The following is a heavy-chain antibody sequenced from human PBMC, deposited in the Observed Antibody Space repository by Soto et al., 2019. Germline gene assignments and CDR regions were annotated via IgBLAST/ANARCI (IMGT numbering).Heavy chain of an antibody. J-gene: IGHJ6*02. CDR1: GFTFSNYA. Sequence: GGSLRLSCAASGFTFSNYAMRWVRQAPGKGLEWVSTICGSDGSTYYADSVKGRFTISRDNSKNTLYLQVNSLRAEDTAVYYCARVSSGDSSGYSYYYYYGMDVWGQGTTVTVSS. CDR3: ARVSSGDSSGYSYYYYYGMDV. CDR2: ICGSDGST. V-gene: IGHV3-23*01. D-gene: IGHD3-22*01.